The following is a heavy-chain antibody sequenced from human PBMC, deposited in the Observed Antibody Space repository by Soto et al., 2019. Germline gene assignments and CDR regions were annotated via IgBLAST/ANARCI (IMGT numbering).Heavy chain of an antibody. D-gene: IGHD2-15*01. V-gene: IGHV4-61*01. Sequence: PSETLSLTCTVSGGSVSSGSYYWSWIRQPPGKGLEWIGYIYYSGSTNYNPSLKSRVTISVDTSKNQFSLKLSSVTAADTAVYYCARGYCSGGSCYSGVVYFDYWGQGTLVTVSS. CDR1: GGSVSSGSYY. CDR3: ARGYCSGGSCYSGVVYFDY. J-gene: IGHJ4*02. CDR2: IYYSGST.